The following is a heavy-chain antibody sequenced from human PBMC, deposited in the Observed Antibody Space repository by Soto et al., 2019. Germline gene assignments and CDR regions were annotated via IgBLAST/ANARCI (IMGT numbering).Heavy chain of an antibody. CDR2: ISGNGGST. V-gene: IGHV3-23*01. J-gene: IGHJ4*02. D-gene: IGHD6-6*01. CDR3: AKGSEFSNSYTLDFDF. Sequence: SLRLSCAASGFTFSSYAMSWVRQAPGRGLEWVSIISGNGGSTYYAASVKGRFTISRDNTKNTLYLQMDSLTAEDTAVYYCAKGSEFSNSYTLDFDFWGQGALVTVSS. CDR1: GFTFSSYA.